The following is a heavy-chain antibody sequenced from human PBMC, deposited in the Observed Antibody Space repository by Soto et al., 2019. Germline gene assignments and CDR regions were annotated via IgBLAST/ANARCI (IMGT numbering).Heavy chain of an antibody. Sequence: QVQLVQSGAEVKKPGASVKVSCKASGYTFTGYYMHWVRQSPGQGREWMGWINPNSGGTNYAQKFQVRVTMTRDTSISTGYMELSRLRSDDTAVYYCAREQGYYGSGSNFDYWGQGTLVTVSS. V-gene: IGHV1-2*02. CDR2: INPNSGGT. J-gene: IGHJ4*02. CDR1: GYTFTGYY. D-gene: IGHD3-10*01. CDR3: AREQGYYGSGSNFDY.